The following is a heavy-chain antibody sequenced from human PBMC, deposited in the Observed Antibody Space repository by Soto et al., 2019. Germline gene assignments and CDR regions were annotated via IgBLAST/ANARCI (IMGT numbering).Heavy chain of an antibody. D-gene: IGHD2-2*01. CDR3: ARYHVVSAVTFDY. CDR1: GGSVSSGDYY. CDR2: IYYSGRT. V-gene: IGHV4-61*08. J-gene: IGHJ4*02. Sequence: QVQLQESGPGLVKPSETLSLTCTVSGGSVSSGDYYWSWIRQPPGKGLEWIGYIYYSGRTNYNPSLKIRLTTSLDTSKNQLRLELTSVTAADTAMYCCARYHVVSAVTFDYWGQGTLVTVSS.